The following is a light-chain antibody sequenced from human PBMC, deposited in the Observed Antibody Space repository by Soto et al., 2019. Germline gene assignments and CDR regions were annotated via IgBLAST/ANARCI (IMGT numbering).Light chain of an antibody. CDR1: QSVISY. J-gene: IGKJ5*01. Sequence: EIVLTQSPATLSLSPGEIVTLSFSASQSVISYLAWYQQKPGQAPRLLIYDASNRATGIPARFSGSGSGTDFTLTISSLEPEDAAVYYCQQRSNWPPITFGQGIRLEIK. V-gene: IGKV3-11*01. CDR3: QQRSNWPPIT. CDR2: DAS.